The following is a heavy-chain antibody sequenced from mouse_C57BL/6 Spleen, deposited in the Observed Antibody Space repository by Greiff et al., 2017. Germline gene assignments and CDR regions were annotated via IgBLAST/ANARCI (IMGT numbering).Heavy chain of an antibody. CDR1: GYTFTDYY. Sequence: EVQLQQSGPELVKPGASVKISCKASGYTFTDYYMNLVKQSHGKSLEWIGDINPNNGGTSYNQKFKGKATLTVDKSSSTAYMELRSLTSEDSAVYYCARREAGTLPFDYWGQGTTLTVSS. D-gene: IGHD4-1*01. CDR2: INPNNGGT. J-gene: IGHJ2*01. CDR3: ARREAGTLPFDY. V-gene: IGHV1-26*01.